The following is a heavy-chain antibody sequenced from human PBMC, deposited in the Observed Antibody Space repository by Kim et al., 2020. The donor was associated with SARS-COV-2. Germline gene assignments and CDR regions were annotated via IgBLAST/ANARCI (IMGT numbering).Heavy chain of an antibody. Sequence: GGSLRLSCAASGFTFSSYSMNWVRQAPGKGLEWVSSIRSNSDYIYYADSVKGRFTISRDNAKNSLYLQMNSLRAEDTAVYYCARIVGGDHYYYAMDVWG. CDR3: ARIVGGDHYYYAMDV. J-gene: IGHJ6*02. CDR1: GFTFSSYS. D-gene: IGHD2-21*01. V-gene: IGHV3-21*01. CDR2: IRSNSDYI.